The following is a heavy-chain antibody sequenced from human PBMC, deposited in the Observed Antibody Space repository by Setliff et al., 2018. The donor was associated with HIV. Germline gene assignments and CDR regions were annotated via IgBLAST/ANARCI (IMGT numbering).Heavy chain of an antibody. J-gene: IGHJ4*02. CDR3: ASRVPAARHFDY. V-gene: IGHV4-4*02. CDR2: IYHSGST. Sequence: NPSETLSLTCAVSSGSISSSNWWSWVRQPPGKELEWIGEIYHSGSTNYNPSLKSRVTISLDRFKNQFSLKPTSVTAADTAVYYCASRVPAARHFDYWGQGTLVTVSS. CDR1: SGSISSSNW. D-gene: IGHD2-2*01.